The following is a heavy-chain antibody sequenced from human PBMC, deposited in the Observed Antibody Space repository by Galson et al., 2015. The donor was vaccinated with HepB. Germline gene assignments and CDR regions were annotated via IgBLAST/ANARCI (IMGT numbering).Heavy chain of an antibody. CDR2: ISAYNGNT. J-gene: IGHJ4*02. CDR1: GYTFTSYG. V-gene: IGHV1-18*01. Sequence: SCKASGYTFTSYGISWVRQAPGQGLEWMGWISAYNGNTNYAQKLQGRVTMTTDTSTSTAYMELRSLRSDDTAVYYCARDREELQRLDYWGQGTLVTVSS. CDR3: ARDREELQRLDY. D-gene: IGHD1-7*01.